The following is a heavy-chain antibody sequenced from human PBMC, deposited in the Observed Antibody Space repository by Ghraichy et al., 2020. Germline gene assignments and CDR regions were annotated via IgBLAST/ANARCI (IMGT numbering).Heavy chain of an antibody. V-gene: IGHV4-4*07. CDR1: GGSISSYY. Sequence: SETLSLTCPVSGGSISSYYWTWIRQPAGKGLEWIGRIYSTGSTNYNPSLKSRVTMSVDTSKNQFSLKLTSMTAADTAVYYCARALPNRDSSGHYDVDGLDVWGQGITVTVS. CDR2: IYSTGST. CDR3: ARALPNRDSSGHYDVDGLDV. J-gene: IGHJ6*02. D-gene: IGHD3-22*01.